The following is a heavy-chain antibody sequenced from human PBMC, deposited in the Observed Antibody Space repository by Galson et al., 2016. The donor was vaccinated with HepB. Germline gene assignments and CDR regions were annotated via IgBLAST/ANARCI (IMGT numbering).Heavy chain of an antibody. J-gene: IGHJ4*02. D-gene: IGHD3/OR15-3a*01. V-gene: IGHV5-51*01. Sequence: SGAEVKKPGGSLKISCKGSGCSFTSYWIGWVRQMPGQGLEWMGMIYPGDSHSTYGQSFEGQVTISVDNSNNTAYLQWSSLKAADTGIYYCARMDWRQLTDYWGQGTLVTVSS. CDR3: ARMDWRQLTDY. CDR2: IYPGDSHS. CDR1: GCSFTSYW.